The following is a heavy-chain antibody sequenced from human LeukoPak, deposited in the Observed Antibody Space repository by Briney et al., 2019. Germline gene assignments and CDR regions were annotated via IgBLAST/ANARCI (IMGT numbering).Heavy chain of an antibody. CDR3: AIERDSSTLKNWFDP. Sequence: GVSVKVSCKAAGYTFTGYYMHWVRQAPGQGLEWMGWINPNSGGTNYAQKFQGRVTMTRDTSISTAYMELSRLRSDVTAVYYCAIERDSSTLKNWFDPWGQGTLVTSSS. J-gene: IGHJ5*02. CDR1: GYTFTGYY. D-gene: IGHD6-13*01. V-gene: IGHV1-2*02. CDR2: INPNSGGT.